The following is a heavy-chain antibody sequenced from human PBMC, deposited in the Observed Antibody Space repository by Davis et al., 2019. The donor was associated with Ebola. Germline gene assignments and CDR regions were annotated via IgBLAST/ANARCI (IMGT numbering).Heavy chain of an antibody. J-gene: IGHJ4*02. CDR2: ISYDSRQE. D-gene: IGHD3-9*01. Sequence: GESLKIPCAGSGFRFRDYGMHWVRQTPGKGLEWVAVISYDSRQESFSDSVRGRFTVSRDNSKKMFYLQMNSLRVEDTALYYCARDRGSDWYFDLWGQGTLVTVSS. V-gene: IGHV3-30*03. CDR1: GFRFRDYG. CDR3: ARDRGSDWYFDL.